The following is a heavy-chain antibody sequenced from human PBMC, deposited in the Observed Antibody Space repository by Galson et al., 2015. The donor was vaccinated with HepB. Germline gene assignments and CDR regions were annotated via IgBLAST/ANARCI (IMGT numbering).Heavy chain of an antibody. J-gene: IGHJ6*02. V-gene: IGHV4-31*03. D-gene: IGHD3-16*01. CDR2: IYYSGST. CDR3: ARGWGDYYYYYGMDV. Sequence: TLSLTCTVSGGSISSGGYYWSWIRQHPGKGLEWIGYIYYSGSTYYNPSLKSRVTISVDTSKNQFSLKLSSVTAADTAVYYCARGWGDYYYYYGMDVWGQGTTVTVSS. CDR1: GGSISSGGYY.